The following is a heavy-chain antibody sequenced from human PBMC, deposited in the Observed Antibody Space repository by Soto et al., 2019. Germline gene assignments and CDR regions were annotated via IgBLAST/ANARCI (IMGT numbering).Heavy chain of an antibody. CDR3: AKDATPYDEYSSPPVENWFDP. CDR2: ISWNSGSI. J-gene: IGHJ5*02. CDR1: GFTFDDYA. D-gene: IGHD6-6*01. V-gene: IGHV3-9*01. Sequence: GGSLRLSCAASGFTFDDYAMHWVRQAPGKGLEWVSGISWNSGSIGYADSVKGRFTISRDNAKNSLYLQMNSLRAEDTALYYCAKDATPYDEYSSPPVENWFDPWGQGTLVTVSS.